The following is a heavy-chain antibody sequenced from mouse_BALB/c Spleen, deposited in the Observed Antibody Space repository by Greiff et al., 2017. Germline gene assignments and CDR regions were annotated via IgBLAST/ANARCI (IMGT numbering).Heavy chain of an antibody. CDR3: ARDYYYGSSYFAY. CDR1: GFSLTGYG. V-gene: IGHV2-6-7*01. J-gene: IGHJ3*01. D-gene: IGHD1-1*01. CDR2: IWGDGST. Sequence: VMLVESGPGLVAPSQSLSITCTVSGFSLTGYGVNWVRQPPGKGLEWLGMIWGDGSTDYNSALNSRLSISKDNSKSQVFLKMNSLQTDDTARYYCARDYYYGSSYFAYWGQGTLVTVSA.